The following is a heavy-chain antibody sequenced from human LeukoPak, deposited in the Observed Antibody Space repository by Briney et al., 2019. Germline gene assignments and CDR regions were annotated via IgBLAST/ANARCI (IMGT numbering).Heavy chain of an antibody. D-gene: IGHD3-9*01. CDR1: GFTFSSYE. Sequence: PGGSKRLSCAASGFTFSSYEMNWVRQAPGKGLEWVSSISSSSSYIYYADSVKGRFTISRDNAKNSLYLPMNSLRAEDTAVYYCARGRAYYDILTGDYDYWGQGTLFSPSS. CDR2: ISSSSSYI. J-gene: IGHJ4*02. CDR3: ARGRAYYDILTGDYDY. V-gene: IGHV3-21*01.